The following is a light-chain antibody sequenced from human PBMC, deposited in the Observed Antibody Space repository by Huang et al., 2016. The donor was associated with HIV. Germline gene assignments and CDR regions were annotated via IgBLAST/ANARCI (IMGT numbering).Light chain of an antibody. J-gene: IGKJ4*01. CDR3: QQFNHYPLT. CDR2: DAS. Sequence: QLTQSPSSLSASVGDRVTITCRASQGISNTLAWYQQEPGKAPKLLIYDASSLQTGAPSRFSGSGSGTDFTLTISSLQPEDCATYYCQQFNHYPLTFGGGTKVEIE. V-gene: IGKV1D-13*01. CDR1: QGISNT.